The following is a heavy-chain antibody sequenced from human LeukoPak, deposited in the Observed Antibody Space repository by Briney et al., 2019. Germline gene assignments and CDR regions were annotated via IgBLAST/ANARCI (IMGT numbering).Heavy chain of an antibody. J-gene: IGHJ4*02. V-gene: IGHV1-2*02. D-gene: IGHD6-19*01. Sequence: ASVKVSCTASGYTFTGYHLHWVRQAPGQGLECMGWINPNSGDTRYAQKFQGRVTMTRDTSITTVYMDVSRLTSDDTAVYYCARAGSVAGTGGFDQWGQGTLVTVSS. CDR1: GYTFTGYH. CDR2: INPNSGDT. CDR3: ARAGSVAGTGGFDQ.